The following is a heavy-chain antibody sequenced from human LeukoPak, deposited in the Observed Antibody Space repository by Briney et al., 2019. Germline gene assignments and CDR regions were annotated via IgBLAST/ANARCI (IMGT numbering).Heavy chain of an antibody. D-gene: IGHD3-22*01. CDR2: INHSGST. V-gene: IGHV4-34*01. CDR1: GGSFSGYY. J-gene: IGHJ4*02. CDR3: ARVRSSRSSGYSY. Sequence: SETLSLTCAVYGGSFSGYYWSWIRQPPGKGLEWIGEINHSGSTNYNPSLKSRVTISVDTSKNQFSLKLSSVTAPDTAVYYCARVRSSRSSGYSYWGQGTLVTVSS.